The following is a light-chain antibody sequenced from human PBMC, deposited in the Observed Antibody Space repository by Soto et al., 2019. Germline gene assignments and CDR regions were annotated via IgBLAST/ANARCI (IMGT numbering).Light chain of an antibody. CDR1: SSDLGGYNY. CDR2: EVS. J-gene: IGLJ2*01. CDR3: SSYTRSNNFVV. Sequence: QSALTQPPSASGSPGQSVTISCTGTSSDLGGYNYVSWYQQHPGKAPKLMIYEVSKRPSGVPDRFSGSKSGNTASLTVSGLQAEDEADYYCSSYTRSNNFVVFGGGTKLTVL. V-gene: IGLV2-8*01.